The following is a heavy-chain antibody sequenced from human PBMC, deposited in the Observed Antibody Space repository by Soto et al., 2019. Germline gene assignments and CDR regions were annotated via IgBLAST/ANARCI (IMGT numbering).Heavy chain of an antibody. CDR3: ARGYCSKGVCYIWRLDS. CDR2: IYYSGSV. CDR1: GVSISSGGYF. D-gene: IGHD2-8*01. J-gene: IGHJ4*02. V-gene: IGHV4-31*03. Sequence: QLQLQESGPGLVKPSQTLSLTCSVSGVSISSGGYFWSWIRQHPGKGLEWIGYIYYSGSVYYNPSLESRVTVSADTSTNQFSLKRRSVTAADTSVYYCARGYCSKGVCYIWRLDSWGQGPLATVSA.